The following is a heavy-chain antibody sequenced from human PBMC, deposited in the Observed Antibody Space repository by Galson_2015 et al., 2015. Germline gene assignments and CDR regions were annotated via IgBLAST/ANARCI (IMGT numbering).Heavy chain of an antibody. V-gene: IGHV3-33*06. Sequence: SLRLSCAASGFTFSSYGMHWVRQAPGKGLEWVAVIWYDGSNKYYADSVKGRFTISRDNSKNTLYLQMNSLGAEDTAIYYCTKDLESPPVIVTLRFDYWGQGALVTVSS. CDR1: GFTFSSYG. D-gene: IGHD3-16*02. CDR2: IWYDGSNK. J-gene: IGHJ4*02. CDR3: TKDLESPPVIVTLRFDY.